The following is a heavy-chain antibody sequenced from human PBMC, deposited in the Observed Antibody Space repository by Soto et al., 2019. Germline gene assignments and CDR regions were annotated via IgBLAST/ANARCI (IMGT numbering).Heavy chain of an antibody. Sequence: SETLSLTCAVYGGSFSGYYWSWIRQPPGKGLEWIREINHSGSTNYNPSLKSRVTISVDTSKNQFSLKLSSVTAADTAVYYCARGKRDPYYFDYWGQGTLVTVSS. J-gene: IGHJ4*02. V-gene: IGHV4-34*01. CDR3: ARGKRDPYYFDY. CDR2: INHSGST. CDR1: GGSFSGYY.